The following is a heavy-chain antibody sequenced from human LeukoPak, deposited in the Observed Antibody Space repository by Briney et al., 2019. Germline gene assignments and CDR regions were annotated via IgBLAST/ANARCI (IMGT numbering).Heavy chain of an antibody. Sequence: ASVKVSCKASGYTFTGYYIQWVRQAPRQGLEWMVWINPNSGGTNYAQKFQGRVTMTRDTSISTAYMELSSLTSDDTAVYYCARGVVAATFYYYMDVWGKGTTVTVSS. CDR1: GYTFTGYY. CDR2: INPNSGGT. D-gene: IGHD2-15*01. CDR3: ARGVVAATFYYYMDV. J-gene: IGHJ6*03. V-gene: IGHV1-2*02.